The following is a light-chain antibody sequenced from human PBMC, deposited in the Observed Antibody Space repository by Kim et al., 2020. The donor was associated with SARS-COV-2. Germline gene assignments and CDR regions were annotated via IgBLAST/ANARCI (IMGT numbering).Light chain of an antibody. Sequence: EIVLTQSPATLSLSPGERATLSCRASQSVSGYLAWYQHKPGQAPRLLIYDASNRATGIPARFSGTGSGTDFTLTISSREPEDFAVYYCQQRSNWPRTFGQGTKVDIK. CDR3: QQRSNWPRT. CDR2: DAS. V-gene: IGKV3-11*01. J-gene: IGKJ1*01. CDR1: QSVSGY.